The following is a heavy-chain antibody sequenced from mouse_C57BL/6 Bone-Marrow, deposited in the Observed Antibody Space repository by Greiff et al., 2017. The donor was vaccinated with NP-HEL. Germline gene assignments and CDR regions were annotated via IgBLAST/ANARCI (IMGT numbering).Heavy chain of an antibody. CDR2: IYPGSGST. CDR1: GYTFTSYW. V-gene: IGHV1-55*01. Sequence: VQLQESGAELVKPGASVKMSCKASGYTFTSYWITWVKQRPGQGLEWIGDIYPGSGSTNYNEKFKSKATLTVDTSSSTAYMQLSSLTSEDSAVYYCARPYYFADWGQGTTLTVSS. J-gene: IGHJ2*01. CDR3: ARPYYFAD.